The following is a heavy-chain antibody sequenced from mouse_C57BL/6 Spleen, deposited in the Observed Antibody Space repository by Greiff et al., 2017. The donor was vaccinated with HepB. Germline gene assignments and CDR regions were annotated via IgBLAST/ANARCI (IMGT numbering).Heavy chain of an antibody. D-gene: IGHD2-4*01. CDR1: GFSLTSYG. V-gene: IGHV2-6-1*01. Sequence: QVQLKESGPCLLAPSQSLSITCTVPGFSLTSYGVHWVRQPPGKGLEWLVVIWSDGSTTYNSALKSRLSISKDNSKSQVFLKMNSLQTDDTAMYYGARHDYDGDRFAYWGQGTLVTDSA. J-gene: IGHJ3*01. CDR3: ARHDYDGDRFAY. CDR2: IWSDGST.